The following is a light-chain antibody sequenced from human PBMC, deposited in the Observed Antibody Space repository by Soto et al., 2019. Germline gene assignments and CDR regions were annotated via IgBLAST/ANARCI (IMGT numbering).Light chain of an antibody. CDR2: EVT. Sequence: QSALTLPASVSGSPGQSIAISCTGTSSDVGGYDYVSWYQQQPDKAPKLMIYEVTKRPSGVSNRFSGSKSGNTASLTISGLQAEDEADYYCSSHTSGSTRVFGTGTKVTVL. CDR1: SSDVGGYDY. J-gene: IGLJ1*01. V-gene: IGLV2-14*01. CDR3: SSHTSGSTRV.